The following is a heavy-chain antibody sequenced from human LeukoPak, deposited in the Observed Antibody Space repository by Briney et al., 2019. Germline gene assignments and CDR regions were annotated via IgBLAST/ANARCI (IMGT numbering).Heavy chain of an antibody. Sequence: GGSLRLSCAASGFTFTNDWMNWVRQAPGKGLEWVAVISYDGSNKYYADSVKGRFTISRDNSKNTLYLQMNSLRAEDTAVYYCARDRFSSTAFDIWGQGTMVTVSS. D-gene: IGHD2-2*01. J-gene: IGHJ3*02. V-gene: IGHV3-30-3*01. CDR2: ISYDGSNK. CDR3: ARDRFSSTAFDI. CDR1: GFTFTNDW.